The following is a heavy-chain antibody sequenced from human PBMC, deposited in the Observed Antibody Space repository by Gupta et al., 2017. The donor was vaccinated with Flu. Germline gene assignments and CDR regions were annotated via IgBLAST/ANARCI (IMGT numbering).Heavy chain of an antibody. D-gene: IGHD6-13*01. Sequence: GLEWIGEINHSGSTNYNPSLKSRVTISVDTSKNQFSLKLSSVTAADTAVYYCARGVLSGYDLPPHYPKNKAAAGEGNWFDPWGQGTLVTVSS. V-gene: IGHV4-34*01. CDR2: INHSGST. CDR3: ARGVLSGYDLPPHYPKNKAAAGEGNWFDP. J-gene: IGHJ5*02.